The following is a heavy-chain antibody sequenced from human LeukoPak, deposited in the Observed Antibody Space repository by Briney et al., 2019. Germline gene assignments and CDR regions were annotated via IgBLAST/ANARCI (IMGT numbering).Heavy chain of an antibody. V-gene: IGHV3-9*01. D-gene: IGHD3-3*01. CDR2: ISWNSGSI. CDR1: GFTFDDYA. Sequence: GGSLRLSCAASGFTFDDYAMHWVRQAPGKGLEWVSGISWNSGSIGYADSVKGRFTISRDNAKTSLYLQMNSLRAEDTAVYYCARAPLEGYWGQGTLVTVSS. CDR3: ARAPLEGY. J-gene: IGHJ4*02.